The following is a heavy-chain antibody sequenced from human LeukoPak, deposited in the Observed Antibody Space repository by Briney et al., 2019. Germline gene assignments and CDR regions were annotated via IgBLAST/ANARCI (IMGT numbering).Heavy chain of an antibody. D-gene: IGHD3-16*01. J-gene: IGHJ4*02. CDR1: GFNVSSNY. V-gene: IGHV3-53*01. CDR2: IYSGGST. Sequence: PGGSLRLSCAASGFNVSSNYMSWVRQAPGKGLEWVSVIYSGGSTYYADSVKGRFTISRDNSKNTLHLQMNSLRAEDTAVYYCAGGGGRRLFDYWGQGTLVTVSS. CDR3: AGGGGRRLFDY.